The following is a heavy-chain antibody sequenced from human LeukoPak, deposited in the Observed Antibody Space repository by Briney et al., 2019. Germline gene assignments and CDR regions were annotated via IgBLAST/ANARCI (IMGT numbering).Heavy chain of an antibody. CDR3: ARGRHTFIAVDYFDY. CDR1: GFTFDDYG. J-gene: IGHJ4*02. CDR2: INWSGGSI. D-gene: IGHD6-19*01. Sequence: SGGSLRLSCAASGFTFDDYGMSWVRQVPGKGLEWVSGINWSGGSIGYADSVKGRFTISRDNAKNSLYLQMNSLRAEDSALYYCARGRHTFIAVDYFDYWGQGTLVTVSS. V-gene: IGHV3-20*04.